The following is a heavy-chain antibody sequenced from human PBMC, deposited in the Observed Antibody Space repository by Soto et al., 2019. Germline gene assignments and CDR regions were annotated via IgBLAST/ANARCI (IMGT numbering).Heavy chain of an antibody. CDR2: LNPDSGAT. V-gene: IGHV1-2*02. CDR1: GYTLTDHY. CDR3: ARDPSTQGWFDP. Sequence: QVRLVQSGAEVKKPGASVKVSCKASGYTLTDHYIHWVRQAPGQGLEWMGWLNPDSGATNYALKFQGRVIMSTDTSINTAYMELRWLTSDDTAVDYCARDPSTQGWFDPWGQGTLVTVSS. D-gene: IGHD2-15*01. J-gene: IGHJ5*02.